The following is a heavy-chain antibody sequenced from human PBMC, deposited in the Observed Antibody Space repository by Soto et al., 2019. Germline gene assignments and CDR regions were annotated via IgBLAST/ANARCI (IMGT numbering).Heavy chain of an antibody. V-gene: IGHV1-8*01. CDR3: ARMASFGSLNWFDP. CDR1: GYTFTDND. J-gene: IGHJ5*02. CDR2: MNPGSGDT. Sequence: ASVKVSCKASGYTFTDNDVTWVRQATGQGLEWMGWMNPGSGDTGYAQKFQGRVTMTRNISIATAYMELSSLRSEDTAIYYCARMASFGSLNWFDPWGQGTLVTVSS. D-gene: IGHD5-18*01.